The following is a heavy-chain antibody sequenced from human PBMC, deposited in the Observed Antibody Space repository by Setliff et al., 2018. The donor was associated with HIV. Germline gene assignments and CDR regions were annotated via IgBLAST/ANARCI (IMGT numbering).Heavy chain of an antibody. J-gene: IGHJ3*02. V-gene: IGHV1-69*05. Sequence: GASVKVSCKASGGTFSSYAISWVRQAPGQGLEWIGGIIPIFGTANYAQKFQGRVTITTDESTGTTYMELSSLRSEDTAVYYCAREVGTYSGSYAVADGFDIWGQGTMVTVS. CDR1: GGTFSSYA. D-gene: IGHD1-26*01. CDR2: IIPIFGTA. CDR3: AREVGTYSGSYAVADGFDI.